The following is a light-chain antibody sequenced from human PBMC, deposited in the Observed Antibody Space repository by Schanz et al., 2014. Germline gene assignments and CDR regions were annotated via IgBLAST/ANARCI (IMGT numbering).Light chain of an antibody. Sequence: QSVLTQPPSVSGAPGQGVTISCTGSASNIGAGYDVHWYQQVPGTAPKPLIFDNTNRPSGVPDRFSGSKSGTSASLAISGLQSEDEADYYCCSYSGSYTFGGGTKLTVL. J-gene: IGLJ2*01. CDR1: ASNIGAGYD. CDR3: CSYSGSYT. V-gene: IGLV1-40*01. CDR2: DNT.